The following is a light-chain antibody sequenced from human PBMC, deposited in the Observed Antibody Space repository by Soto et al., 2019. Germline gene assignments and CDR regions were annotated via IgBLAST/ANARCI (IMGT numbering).Light chain of an antibody. CDR1: QSISSNY. CDR3: QQCDTSPWT. J-gene: IGKJ1*01. V-gene: IGKV3-20*01. CDR2: GAS. Sequence: EIVLTQSPGTLSLSPGERATLSCRASQSISSNYLAWYQQKPGQAPRLLIYGASSRATGIPDRFSGSGSGTDFTLAISRLEPGDSAVYFCQQCDTSPWTFGQGTKVDIK.